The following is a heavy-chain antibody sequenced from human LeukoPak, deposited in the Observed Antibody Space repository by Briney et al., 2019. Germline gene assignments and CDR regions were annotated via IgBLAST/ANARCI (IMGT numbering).Heavy chain of an antibody. CDR3: ARDVPHNWFDT. J-gene: IGHJ5*02. CDR1: GITFGNNW. CDR2: INSDGGGA. V-gene: IGHV3-74*01. Sequence: GGSLRLAWAASGITFGNNWMQWVRQRPGEGRVWISRINSDGGGAIYADSVKGRSTVSRDNAKNTLYLQMNSLRAEDTAVYYCARDVPHNWFDTWGQGTLVTVSS.